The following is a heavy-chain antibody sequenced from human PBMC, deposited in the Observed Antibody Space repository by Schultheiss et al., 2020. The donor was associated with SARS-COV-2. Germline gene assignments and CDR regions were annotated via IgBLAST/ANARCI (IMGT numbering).Heavy chain of an antibody. Sequence: ETLSLTCAVYGGSLSGYYWSWIRQPPGKGLVWVSRINSDGSSTSYADSVKGRFTISRDNSKNTLYLQMNSLRPEDTAVYYCARGLGYWGQGTLVTVSS. CDR3: ARGLGY. CDR2: INSDGSST. V-gene: IGHV3-74*01. CDR1: GGSLSGYY. J-gene: IGHJ4*02. D-gene: IGHD7-27*01.